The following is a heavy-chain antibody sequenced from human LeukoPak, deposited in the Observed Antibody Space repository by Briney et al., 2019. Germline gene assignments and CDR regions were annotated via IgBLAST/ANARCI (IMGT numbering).Heavy chain of an antibody. CDR1: GGSFSGYY. Sequence: PSETLSLTCAVYGGSFSGYYWSWIRQPPGKGLEWIGEINHSGSANYNPSLKSRVTISVDTSKNQFSLKLSSVTAADTAVYYCARGRYNWNYVPYYYYGMDVWGQGTTVTVSS. J-gene: IGHJ6*02. V-gene: IGHV4-34*01. CDR3: ARGRYNWNYVPYYYYGMDV. CDR2: INHSGSA. D-gene: IGHD1-7*01.